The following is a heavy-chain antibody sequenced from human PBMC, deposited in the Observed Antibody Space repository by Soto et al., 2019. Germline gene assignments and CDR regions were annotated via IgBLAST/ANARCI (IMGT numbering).Heavy chain of an antibody. Sequence: QVQLVESGGGVVQPGTSLRLSCVTSGFTFSNYGMHWVRQAPGKGLEWVAVIWYDGSDKYYADSVKGRFTIFRDNSRNTLYLKRNGRRAEDTAIYSWARDQGAGWGQGTLVTVSS. CDR3: ARDQGAG. CDR2: IWYDGSDK. J-gene: IGHJ4*02. CDR1: GFTFSNYG. V-gene: IGHV3-33*01.